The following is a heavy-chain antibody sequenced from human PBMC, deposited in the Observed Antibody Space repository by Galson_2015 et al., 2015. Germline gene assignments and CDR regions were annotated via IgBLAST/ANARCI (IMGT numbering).Heavy chain of an antibody. Sequence: SLRLSCEASGFTFSTHGMNWVRQAPGKGLEWVAYISSCGSTIYYADSVKGRFTITRDDAKNALFLKMNSLRDEDTAVYYCARVLCVPYSYDSSWAFDYWGQGTLVTVSS. D-gene: IGHD3-22*01. CDR2: ISSCGSTI. CDR3: ARVLCVPYSYDSSWAFDY. V-gene: IGHV3-48*02. CDR1: GFTFSTHG. J-gene: IGHJ4*02.